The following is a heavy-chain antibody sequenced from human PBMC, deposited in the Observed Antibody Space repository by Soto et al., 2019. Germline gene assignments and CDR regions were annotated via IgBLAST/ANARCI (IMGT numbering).Heavy chain of an antibody. CDR1: GGSISSYY. J-gene: IGHJ6*03. V-gene: IGHV4-59*08. CDR2: IYYSGST. D-gene: IGHD6-6*01. CDR3: ARLASIAARRVLGYYYMDV. Sequence: QVQLQESGPGLVKPSETLSLTCTVSGGSISSYYWSWIRQPPGKGLEWIGYIYYSGSTNYNPSLKSRVTISVDTSKNQFSLKLSSVTAADTAVYYCARLASIAARRVLGYYYMDVWGKGTTVTVSS.